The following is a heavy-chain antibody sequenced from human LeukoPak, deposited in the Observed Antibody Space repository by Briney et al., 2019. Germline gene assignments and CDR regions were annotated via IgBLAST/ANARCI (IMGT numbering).Heavy chain of an antibody. Sequence: HGESLKISWNGSGYRFTSYWIGWVRQLPGKGLEWMGIIYPGDSDTRYSPSFQGQVTISDDKSISTVYLQWSSLKASHIAMYYCARHPILGIAAAGPGGEFDYWGQGTLVTVSA. CDR1: GYRFTSYW. CDR2: IYPGDSDT. CDR3: ARHPILGIAAAGPGGEFDY. D-gene: IGHD6-13*01. V-gene: IGHV5-51*01. J-gene: IGHJ4*02.